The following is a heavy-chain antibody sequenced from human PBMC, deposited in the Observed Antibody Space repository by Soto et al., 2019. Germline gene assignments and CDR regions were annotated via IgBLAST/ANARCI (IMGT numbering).Heavy chain of an antibody. D-gene: IGHD6-19*01. V-gene: IGHV4-34*01. CDR3: ARAQAIAVDAKAGHHYFCSGLEV. Sequence: SETLSLTCALYGGSFSGYYWCSFRQPPGKGLEWIGEINHSGSTNYNPSLKSRVTISVDTSKNQFSLKLSSVTAADTAVYYCARAQAIAVDAKAGHHYFCSGLEVWGQGTTDPVSP. J-gene: IGHJ6*01. CDR1: GGSFSGYY. CDR2: INHSGST.